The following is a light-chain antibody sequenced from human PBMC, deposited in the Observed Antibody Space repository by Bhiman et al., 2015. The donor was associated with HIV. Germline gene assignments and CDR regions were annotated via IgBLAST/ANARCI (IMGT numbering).Light chain of an antibody. V-gene: IGLV2-14*03. Sequence: SVSGSPGQSITISCTGISSDVGGYNHVSWYQQHPGKAPKLMIYDVSDRPSGVSNRFSGSKSGNTASLTISGLQAEDEADYYCSSLTSSITYVFGTGTNVTVL. CDR2: DVS. J-gene: IGLJ1*01. CDR3: SSLTSSITYV. CDR1: SSDVGGYNH.